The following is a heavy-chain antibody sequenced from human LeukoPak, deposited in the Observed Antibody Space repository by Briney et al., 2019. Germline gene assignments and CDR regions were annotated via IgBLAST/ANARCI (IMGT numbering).Heavy chain of an antibody. CDR3: AKGTSSGWYYFDY. J-gene: IGHJ4*02. CDR1: GGSISSYY. Sequence: SETLSLTCTVSGGSISSYYWSWIRQPPGKGLGWIGYIYYSGSTNYNPSLKSRVTISVDTSKNQFSLKLDSVTAADTAVYYRAKGTSSGWYYFDYWGQGTLVTVSS. CDR2: IYYSGST. D-gene: IGHD6-19*01. V-gene: IGHV4-59*08.